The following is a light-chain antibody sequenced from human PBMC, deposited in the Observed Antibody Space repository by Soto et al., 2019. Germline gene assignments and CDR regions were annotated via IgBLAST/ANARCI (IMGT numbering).Light chain of an antibody. J-gene: IGLJ1*01. CDR2: EVS. Sequence: QSALTQPASVSGSPGQSITISCTGTSSDVGAYNHVAWYQQHPGKAPKFMIYEVSNRPSGVSNRFSGSKSGNTASLTISGRQAEDEADYYCISYTGSSTSYVFGTGTQLTVL. V-gene: IGLV2-14*01. CDR3: ISYTGSSTSYV. CDR1: SSDVGAYNH.